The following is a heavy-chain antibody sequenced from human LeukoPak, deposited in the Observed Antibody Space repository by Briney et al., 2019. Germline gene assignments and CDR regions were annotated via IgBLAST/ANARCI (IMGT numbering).Heavy chain of an antibody. CDR1: GFTFSGSA. J-gene: IGHJ4*02. CDR3: SSGYGDYVGDY. Sequence: GGSLRLSCAASGFTFSGSAMHCVRQASGKRLEWVGRIRSKANSYATAYAASVKGRFTISRDDSKNTASLQMNSLKTEDTAVYYCSSGYGDYVGDYWGKGTLVTVSS. CDR2: IRSKANSYAT. V-gene: IGHV3-73*01. D-gene: IGHD4-17*01.